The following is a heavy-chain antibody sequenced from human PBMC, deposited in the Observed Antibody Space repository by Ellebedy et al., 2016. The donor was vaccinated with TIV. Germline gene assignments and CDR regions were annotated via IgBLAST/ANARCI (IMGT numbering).Heavy chain of an antibody. V-gene: IGHV3-7*03. Sequence: GESLKISCAASGFTFSTYWLSWVRQAPGKGPEWVANIKEDGSEKNYVDSVKGRFTISRDNAKNSLYLQMNSLRVEDMAVYYCARGGSDSDYWGQGTLVTVSS. J-gene: IGHJ4*02. CDR3: ARGGSDSDY. CDR2: IKEDGSEK. CDR1: GFTFSTYW.